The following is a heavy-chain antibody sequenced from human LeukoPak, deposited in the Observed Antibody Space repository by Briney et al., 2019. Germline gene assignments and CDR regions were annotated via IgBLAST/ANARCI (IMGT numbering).Heavy chain of an antibody. J-gene: IGHJ4*02. Sequence: PGGSLRLSCTVSGFTFSTYVMHWVRQAPGKGLEYVSAISSNGDNTYYADSVKGRFTISRDNSKNTPYLQMSSLRADDTAVYYCVRGTGYWGQGTLATVSS. CDR1: GFTFSTYV. CDR3: VRGTGY. CDR2: ISSNGDNT. V-gene: IGHV3-64D*06.